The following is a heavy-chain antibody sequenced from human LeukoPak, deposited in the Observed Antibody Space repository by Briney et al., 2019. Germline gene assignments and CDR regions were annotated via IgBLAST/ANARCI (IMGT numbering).Heavy chain of an antibody. CDR1: GFTFSSYA. V-gene: IGHV3-23*01. CDR2: INGTGGRT. J-gene: IGHJ3*02. D-gene: IGHD6-13*01. Sequence: GGSLRLSCAASGFTFSSYAMSWVRQAPGKGLEWVSSINGTGGRTYYADSVKGRFTISRDNSKNTLYLRMNSLRAEDTAVYYCAKRVSSSWSTGAFDIWGQGTMVTVSS. CDR3: AKRVSSSWSTGAFDI.